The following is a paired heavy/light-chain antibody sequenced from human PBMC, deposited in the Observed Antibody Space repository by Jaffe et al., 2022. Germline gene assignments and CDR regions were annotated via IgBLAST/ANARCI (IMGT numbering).Heavy chain of an antibody. D-gene: IGHD1-26*01. CDR3: VRGRVLPDY. Sequence: EVQLLESGGGLVQPGGSLRLSCAASGFTFSSHAMTWVRQAPGKGLEWVSSVSGSAETTYYADSVKGRFTISRDNSKNTLYVQMNSLRAEDTAVYFCVRGRVLPDYWGQGALVTVSS. CDR2: VSGSAETT. J-gene: IGHJ4*02. CDR1: GFTFSSHA. V-gene: IGHV3-23*01.
Light chain of an antibody. V-gene: IGKV2-30*02. Sequence: DVVMTQSPLSLPVTLGQPASISCMSSQSLVHTDGYTYLHWFQQRPGQSPRRLLYKVSNRDSGVPDRFSGSGSGTDFTLKISRVEAEDVGTYYCFQGTQWPPSFGPGTKVDIK. CDR3: FQGTQWPPS. CDR1: QSLVHTDGYTY. CDR2: KVS. J-gene: IGKJ3*01.